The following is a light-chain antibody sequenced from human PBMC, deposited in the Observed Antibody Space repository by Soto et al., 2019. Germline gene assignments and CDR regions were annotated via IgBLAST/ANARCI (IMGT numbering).Light chain of an antibody. V-gene: IGKV3-11*01. CDR3: QQRSSWPRV. J-gene: IGKJ4*01. CDR2: DAS. CDR1: QNINTN. Sequence: EIVLTQSPATLSLSLGERATLSCRASQNINTNLDWYQQKPGQAPRLLIYDASTGATGIPDRSSGSGSGTDFIFATSSLAPEDFALDYCQQRSSWPRVFGGGTKVEIK.